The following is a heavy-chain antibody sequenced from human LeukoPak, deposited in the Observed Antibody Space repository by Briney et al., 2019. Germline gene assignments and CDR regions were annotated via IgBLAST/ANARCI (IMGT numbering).Heavy chain of an antibody. CDR3: ARQANYGSSGYPFDY. Sequence: SETLSLTCTVSGGSISSSSYYWGWIRQPPGKGLEWIGSIYYSGSTYYNPSLKSRVTISVDTSKNQFSLKLSSVTAADTAVYYCARQANYGSSGYPFDYWGQGTLVTVSS. CDR2: IYYSGST. D-gene: IGHD3-22*01. V-gene: IGHV4-39*01. J-gene: IGHJ4*02. CDR1: GGSISSSSYY.